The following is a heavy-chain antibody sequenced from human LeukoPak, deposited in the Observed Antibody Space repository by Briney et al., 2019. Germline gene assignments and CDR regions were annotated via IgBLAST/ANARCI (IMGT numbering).Heavy chain of an antibody. CDR2: MNSDGSAT. V-gene: IGHV3-74*01. Sequence: GGSLRLSCAASGFSFSNYWMHWVRQAPGKGLVWVTRMNSDGSATYYADSVQGRFTISRDNAKNTLYLQMNSLRAEDTAMYFCAKGPNYFVSWGQGTLVTVSS. J-gene: IGHJ4*02. CDR1: GFSFSNYW. CDR3: AKGPNYFVS.